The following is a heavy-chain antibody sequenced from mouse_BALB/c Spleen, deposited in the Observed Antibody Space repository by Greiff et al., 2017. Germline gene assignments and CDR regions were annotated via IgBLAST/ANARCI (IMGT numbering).Heavy chain of an antibody. V-gene: IGHV1-82*01. Sequence: VQVVESGPELVKPGASVKISCKASGYAFSSSWMNWVKQRPGQGLEWIGRIYPGDGDTNYNGKFKGKATLTADKSSSTAYMQLSSLTSVDSAVYFCARSSRGGGGFDYWGQGTTLTVSS. J-gene: IGHJ2*01. CDR3: ARSSRGGGGFDY. CDR1: GYAFSSSW. CDR2: IYPGDGDT.